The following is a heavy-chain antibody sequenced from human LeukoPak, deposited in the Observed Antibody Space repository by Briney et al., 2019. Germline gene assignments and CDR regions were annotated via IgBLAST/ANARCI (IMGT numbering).Heavy chain of an antibody. CDR1: GYSFTSSW. D-gene: IGHD3-10*01. J-gene: IGHJ6*02. Sequence: KAGESLKIACKGSGYSFTSSWIGWVRQMPGKGLEWMRIIDPGDSDTRYSPSFQGQVTISADKSISTAYLQWSSLKASDTAMYYCARGSGSYDYYHYYGMDVWGQGTTVTVSS. CDR3: ARGSGSYDYYHYYGMDV. CDR2: IDPGDSDT. V-gene: IGHV5-51*01.